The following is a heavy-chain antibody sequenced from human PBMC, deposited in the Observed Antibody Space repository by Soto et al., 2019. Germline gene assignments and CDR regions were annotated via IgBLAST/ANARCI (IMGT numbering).Heavy chain of an antibody. CDR3: AKFVRNDPFDY. CDR1: GYTFTNHA. Sequence: QVQLVQSGAEVKKPGASVKVSCKASGYTFTNHAINWVRQASGQGLEWMGWMNPNSGSTGYAQKFQGRITLTGSPAKSTAYMELSSLRSEDTAVYYCAKFVRNDPFDYWGQGTLVTVSS. J-gene: IGHJ4*02. CDR2: MNPNSGST. V-gene: IGHV1-8*01. D-gene: IGHD2-21*01.